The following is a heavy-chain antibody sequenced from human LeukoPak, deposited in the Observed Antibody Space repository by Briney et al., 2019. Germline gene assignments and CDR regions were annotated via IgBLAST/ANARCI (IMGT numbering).Heavy chain of an antibody. CDR2: IYPGDSDT. D-gene: IGHD3-10*01. CDR3: ARQKTYYYGSDAFDI. Sequence: GASLKISCKGSGYIFTSYWIGWVRQLPGKGLEWMGIIYPGDSDTRYSPSFQGQVTISADKSISTAYLQWSSLKASDTAMYYCARQKTYYYGSDAFDIWGQGTMVTVSS. V-gene: IGHV5-51*01. J-gene: IGHJ3*02. CDR1: GYIFTSYW.